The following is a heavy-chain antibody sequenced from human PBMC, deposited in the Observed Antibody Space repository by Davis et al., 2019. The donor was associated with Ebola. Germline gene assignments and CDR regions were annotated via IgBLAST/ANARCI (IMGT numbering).Heavy chain of an antibody. CDR2: ISDDSSST. J-gene: IGHJ6*02. D-gene: IGHD3-9*01. Sequence: GESLKISCAVSGFTFSNYNMNWVRQTPGKGLEWVSHISDDSSSTYYADSVKGRFTISRDNSKNTLYLQMNSLRAEDTAVYYCASLVLTDVWGMDVWGQGTTVTVSS. CDR3: ASLVLTDVWGMDV. CDR1: GFTFSNYN. V-gene: IGHV3-48*01.